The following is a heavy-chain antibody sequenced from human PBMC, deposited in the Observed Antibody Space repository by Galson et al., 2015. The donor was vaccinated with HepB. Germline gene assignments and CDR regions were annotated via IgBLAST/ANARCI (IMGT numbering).Heavy chain of an antibody. Sequence: LSLTCAVSGDPISSDSWWSWVRQPPGEGLEWIGEIYHSGGTNYRPSLKSRVTISVDKSKNLFSLKLTFVTAADTAVYYCARAKEGRGYFDYWGQGTLVTVSS. CDR1: GDPISSDSW. CDR2: IYHSGGT. D-gene: IGHD3-10*01. J-gene: IGHJ4*02. V-gene: IGHV4-4*02. CDR3: ARAKEGRGYFDY.